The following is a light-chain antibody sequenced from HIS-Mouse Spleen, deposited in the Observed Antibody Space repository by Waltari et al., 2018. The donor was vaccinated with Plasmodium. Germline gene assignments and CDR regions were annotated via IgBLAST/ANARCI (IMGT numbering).Light chain of an antibody. CDR2: GAS. V-gene: IGKV3-15*01. CDR1: QSVSSN. CDR3: QQYNNPRTT. J-gene: IGKJ2*01. Sequence: EIVMTQSPATLSVSPGERATLSCRASQSVSSNLAWYQQKPGQAPRLLIYGASTRATGIPARFSGSGSGTEFTLTISSLQSEDFAVYYCQQYNNPRTTFGQGTELEIK.